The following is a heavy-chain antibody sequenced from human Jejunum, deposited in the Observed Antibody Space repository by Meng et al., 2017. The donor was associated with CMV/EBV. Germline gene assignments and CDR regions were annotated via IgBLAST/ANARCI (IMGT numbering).Heavy chain of an antibody. CDR3: VRAVGGFDAFDI. Sequence: KAAGYSFTDDYGHWVRQGPGQGFEWMGWINTNSGSTNHVQKIQGRVTMTRDTSTDTVFMELSGLKSDDTAVYYCVRAVGGFDAFDIWGQGTVVTVSS. D-gene: IGHD1-26*01. J-gene: IGHJ3*02. CDR1: GYSFTDDY. CDR2: INTNSGST. V-gene: IGHV1-2*02.